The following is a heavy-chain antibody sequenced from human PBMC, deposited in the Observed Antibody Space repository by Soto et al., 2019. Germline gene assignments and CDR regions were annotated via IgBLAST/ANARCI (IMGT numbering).Heavy chain of an antibody. CDR3: ARGKTNYFFDL. Sequence: SETLSLTCVVSCGSISRGDFSWTWIRQPPGKGLDWVGYIYRSGSTYYNPSLKSPVSISLDKSKNQFSLNLTSVTAADTAVYYCARGKTNYFFDLWGQGHLVNVSS. D-gene: IGHD3-10*01. CDR1: CGSISRGDFS. CDR2: IYRSGST. J-gene: IGHJ4*02. V-gene: IGHV4-30-2*01.